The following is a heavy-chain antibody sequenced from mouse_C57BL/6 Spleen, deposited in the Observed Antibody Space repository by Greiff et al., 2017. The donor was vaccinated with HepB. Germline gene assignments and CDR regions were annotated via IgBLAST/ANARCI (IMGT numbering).Heavy chain of an antibody. J-gene: IGHJ3*01. CDR2: ISDGGSYT. CDR1: GFTFSSYA. CDR3: ARDNGGYPFAY. D-gene: IGHD2-2*01. V-gene: IGHV5-4*01. Sequence: EVQLVESGGGLVKPGGSLKLSCAASGFTFSSYAMSWVRQTPEKRLEWVATISDGGSYTYYPDNVKGRFTISRDNAKNNLYLQMSHLKSEDTAMYYCARDNGGYPFAYWGQGTLVTVSA.